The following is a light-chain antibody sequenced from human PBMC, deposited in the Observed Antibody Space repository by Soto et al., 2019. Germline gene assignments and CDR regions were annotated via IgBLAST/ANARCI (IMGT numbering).Light chain of an antibody. CDR3: QQANSFPYT. J-gene: IGKJ2*01. V-gene: IGKV1-12*01. CDR2: AAS. Sequence: DIQMTQSPSSVSASVGDRVTITCRASQDISSWLAWYQQKPGKAPNLLIYAASSLQSGVPSRFSGSGSGTDFTLTIISLQPEDFATYYGQQANSFPYTFGQGPKLEVK. CDR1: QDISSW.